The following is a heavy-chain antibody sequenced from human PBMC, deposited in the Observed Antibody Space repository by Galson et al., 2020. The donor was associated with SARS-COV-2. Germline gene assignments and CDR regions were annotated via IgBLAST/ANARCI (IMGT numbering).Heavy chain of an antibody. J-gene: IGHJ4*02. CDR2: SSSSSSYI. V-gene: IGHV3-21*01. CDR3: ARDPEYCGGDCYTVYYFDY. Sequence: GGSLRLSCAASGFTFSSYSMNWVRQAPGKGLEWVSSSSSSSSYIYYADSVKGRFTISRDNAKNSLYLQMNSLRAEDTAVYYCARDPEYCGGDCYTVYYFDYWGQGTLVTVSS. D-gene: IGHD2-21*02. CDR1: GFTFSSYS.